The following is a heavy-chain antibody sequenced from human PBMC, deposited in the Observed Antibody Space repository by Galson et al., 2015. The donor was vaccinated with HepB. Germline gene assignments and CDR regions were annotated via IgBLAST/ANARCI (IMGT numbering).Heavy chain of an antibody. CDR2: TYYRSKWYN. CDR1: GDSVSSNSVA. D-gene: IGHD3-10*02. J-gene: IGHJ4*02. CDR3: AREYDVLDD. V-gene: IGHV6-1*01. Sequence: CAISGDSVSSNSVAWNWIRQSPSRGLEWLGRTYYRSKWYNEYALSVKSRITINPDTSKNQFSLQLSYVTPEDTAVYYCAREYDVLDDWGQGTLVIVSS.